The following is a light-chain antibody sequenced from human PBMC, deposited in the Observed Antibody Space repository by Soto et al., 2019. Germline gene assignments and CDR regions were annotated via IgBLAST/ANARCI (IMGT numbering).Light chain of an antibody. V-gene: IGKV1-33*01. CDR2: DAS. J-gene: IGKJ1*01. Sequence: DIQMTQSPSSLSASVGDRVTITCQASQNINNYLNWYQQKPGRAPKLLIYDASNLEAGVPSRFRGSGSGTDFTFTISRLQPEDIATYYCQSYRTAPWTFGRGTKVEIK. CDR3: QSYRTAPWT. CDR1: QNINNY.